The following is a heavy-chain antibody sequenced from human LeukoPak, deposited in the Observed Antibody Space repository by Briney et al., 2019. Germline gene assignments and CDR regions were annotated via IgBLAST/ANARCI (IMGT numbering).Heavy chain of an antibody. D-gene: IGHD6-19*01. CDR3: ARTRSSGWYGLDY. V-gene: IGHV4-59*01. Sequence: PSETLSLTCAVYGGSFSGYYWSWIRQPPGKGLEWIGYIYYSGSTNYNPSLKSRVTISVDTSKNQFSLKLSSVTAADTAVYYCARTRSSGWYGLDYWGQGTLVTVSS. CDR2: IYYSGST. CDR1: GGSFSGYY. J-gene: IGHJ4*02.